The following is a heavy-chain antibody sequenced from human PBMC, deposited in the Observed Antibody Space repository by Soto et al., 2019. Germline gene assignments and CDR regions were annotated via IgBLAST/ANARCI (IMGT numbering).Heavy chain of an antibody. CDR1: GGSLSSYY. J-gene: IGHJ5*02. CDR2: IYYSGST. D-gene: IGHD3-3*01. Sequence: SETLSLTCTVSGGSLSSYYWSWIRQPPGKGLEWIGYIYYSGSTNYNPSLKSRVTISVDTSKNQFSLKLSSVTAADTAVYYCARGAGYDFWSGQNWFDPWGQGTLVTVSS. CDR3: ARGAGYDFWSGQNWFDP. V-gene: IGHV4-59*01.